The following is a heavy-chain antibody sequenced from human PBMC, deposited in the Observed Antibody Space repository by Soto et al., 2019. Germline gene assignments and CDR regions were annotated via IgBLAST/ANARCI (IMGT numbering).Heavy chain of an antibody. CDR2: IYYSGST. Sequence: LPETLSLTCTVSGGSISSYYWSWIRQPPGKGLEWIGYIYYSGSTNYNPSLKSRVTISVDTSKNQFSLKLSSVTAADTAVYYCARDIAAAGSFDYWGQGTLVTVSS. CDR3: ARDIAAAGSFDY. J-gene: IGHJ4*02. CDR1: GGSISSYY. V-gene: IGHV4-59*01. D-gene: IGHD6-13*01.